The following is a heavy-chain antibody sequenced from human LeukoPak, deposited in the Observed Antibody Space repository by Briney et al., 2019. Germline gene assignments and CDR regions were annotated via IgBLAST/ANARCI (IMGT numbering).Heavy chain of an antibody. J-gene: IGHJ3*02. Sequence: SETLSLTCTVSGGSISSGDYYWSWIRQPPGKGLEWIGYIYYSGSTNYNPSLRSRVTISVDTSKNQFSLKLSSVTAADTAVYYCARELPNAFDIWGQGTMVTVSS. V-gene: IGHV4-61*08. CDR2: IYYSGST. CDR1: GGSISSGDYY. CDR3: ARELPNAFDI.